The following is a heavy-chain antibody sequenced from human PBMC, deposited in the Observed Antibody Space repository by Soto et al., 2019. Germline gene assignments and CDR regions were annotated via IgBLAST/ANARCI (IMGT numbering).Heavy chain of an antibody. Sequence: SLRLSCTASGFTFGDYAMSWFRQAPGKGLAWVGFIRSKPYGGTTEYAASVSGRFTISRDDSRSVAYLQMNSLKTEDTAVYYCAKGYYYDSSGITRDYWGQGTLVTVSS. V-gene: IGHV3-49*03. CDR3: AKGYYYDSSGITRDY. CDR1: GFTFGDYA. J-gene: IGHJ4*02. D-gene: IGHD3-22*01. CDR2: IRSKPYGGTT.